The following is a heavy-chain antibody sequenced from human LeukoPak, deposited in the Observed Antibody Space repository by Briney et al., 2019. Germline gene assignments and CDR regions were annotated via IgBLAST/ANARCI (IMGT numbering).Heavy chain of an antibody. CDR1: GGTFSSYA. J-gene: IGHJ3*02. Sequence: ASVKVSCKASGGTFSSYAISWVRQAPGQGLEWMGGIIPIFGTANYAQKFQGRVTITADESTSTAYMELSSLRSEDTAVYYCARGFFRSEATPDAFDIWGQGTMVTVSS. V-gene: IGHV1-69*13. D-gene: IGHD1-26*01. CDR2: IIPIFGTA. CDR3: ARGFFRSEATPDAFDI.